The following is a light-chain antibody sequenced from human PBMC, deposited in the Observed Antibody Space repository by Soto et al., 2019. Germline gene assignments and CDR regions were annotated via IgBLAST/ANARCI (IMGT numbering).Light chain of an antibody. J-gene: IGKJ4*01. CDR3: QQRGSWPST. V-gene: IGKV3-11*01. Sequence: EIVLTQSPATLSLSPGERATLSCRASQSVSSKLVWYQQRPGQAPRLLIYDASNRATGIPARFSGSGSGTDFTLTISSLAPEDFAVSYCQQRGSWPSTFGGGTKVEI. CDR1: QSVSSK. CDR2: DAS.